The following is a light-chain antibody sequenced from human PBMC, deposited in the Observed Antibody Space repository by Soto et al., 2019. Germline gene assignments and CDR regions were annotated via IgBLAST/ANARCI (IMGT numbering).Light chain of an antibody. CDR1: SGDGGDYGY. J-gene: IGLJ1*01. CDR3: AAWDDSLNGRV. Sequence: QSALTQPRSVSGSPGQSVTISCTGTSGDGGDYGYVSWYQQHPGKAPKLLVYGVSKRPSGVPDRFSGSRSGNTASLTISGLQSDDEADYYCAAWDDSLNGRVFGTGTKVTVL. V-gene: IGLV2-11*01. CDR2: GVS.